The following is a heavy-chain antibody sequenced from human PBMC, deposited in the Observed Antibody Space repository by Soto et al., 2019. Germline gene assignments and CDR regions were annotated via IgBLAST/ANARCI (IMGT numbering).Heavy chain of an antibody. V-gene: IGHV4-31*03. CDR3: ARVCGGDCHNVFDI. D-gene: IGHD2-21*02. CDR1: GGSISSGGYY. CDR2: IYYSGST. J-gene: IGHJ3*02. Sequence: QVQLQESGPGLVKPSQTLSLTCTVSGGSISSGGYYWSWIRQHPGKGLEWIGYIYYSGSTYYNPSLKSRVTISVDTSKNHFSLKLSSVTAADTAVYFCARVCGGDCHNVFDIWGQGTMVTVSS.